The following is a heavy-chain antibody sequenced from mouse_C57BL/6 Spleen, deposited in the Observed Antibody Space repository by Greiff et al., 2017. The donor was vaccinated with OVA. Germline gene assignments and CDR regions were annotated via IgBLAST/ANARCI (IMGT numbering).Heavy chain of an antibody. J-gene: IGHJ1*03. D-gene: IGHD2-4*01. V-gene: IGHV1-64*01. CDR1: GYTFTSYW. Sequence: QVQLQQPGAELVKPGASVKLSCKASGYTFTSYWMHWVKQRPGQGLEWIGMIHPNSGSTNYNEKFKSKATLTVDKSSSTAYMQLSSLTSEDSAVYYCARKGTRINWYFDVWGTGTTVTVSS. CDR2: IHPNSGST. CDR3: ARKGTRINWYFDV.